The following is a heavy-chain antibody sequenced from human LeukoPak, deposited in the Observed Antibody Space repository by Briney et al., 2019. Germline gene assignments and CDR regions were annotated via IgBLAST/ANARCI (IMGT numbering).Heavy chain of an antibody. CDR1: GFTFSSYN. V-gene: IGHV3-21*04. CDR2: ISSSSSNI. Sequence: GGSLRLSCAASGFTFSSYNMNWVRQAPGKGLEWVSSISSSSSNIYYADSVKGRFTISRDNAKNSLYLQMNSLRAEDTAVYYCAKGTSKVGATYFDYWGQGTLVTVSS. J-gene: IGHJ4*02. D-gene: IGHD1-26*01. CDR3: AKGTSKVGATYFDY.